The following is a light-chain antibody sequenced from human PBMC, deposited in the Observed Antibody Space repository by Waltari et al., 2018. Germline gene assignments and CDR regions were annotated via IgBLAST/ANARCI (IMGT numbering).Light chain of an antibody. CDR1: SSNIGSNT. CDR2: NDN. J-gene: IGLJ3*02. Sequence: QSVLTQPPSASGTPGQRVTISCAGGSSNIGSNTVNWYQHLPVTAPKLLIYNDNQLPSGGRDRFSGSKSGTSASLAISGLQSEDEVDYYCAAWDDSLNGQVFGGGTKLTVL. CDR3: AAWDDSLNGQV. V-gene: IGLV1-44*01.